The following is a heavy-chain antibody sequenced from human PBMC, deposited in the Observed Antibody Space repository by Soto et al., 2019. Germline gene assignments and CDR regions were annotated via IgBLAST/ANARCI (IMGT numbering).Heavy chain of an antibody. D-gene: IGHD2-2*01. V-gene: IGHV3-23*01. Sequence: GGSLRLSCGASGFTFRSYAMSWVRQAPGKGLEWVSAISGSGGSTYYADSVKGRFTISRDNSKNTLYLQMNSLRPEDTALYYCAKDSDQLLFDYYYYGMDVWGQGTTVTVSS. CDR2: ISGSGGST. J-gene: IGHJ6*02. CDR3: AKDSDQLLFDYYYYGMDV. CDR1: GFTFRSYA.